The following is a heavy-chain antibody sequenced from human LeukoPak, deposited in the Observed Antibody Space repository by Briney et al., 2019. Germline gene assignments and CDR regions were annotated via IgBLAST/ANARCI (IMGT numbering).Heavy chain of an antibody. CDR3: ERGYGDYYDSSGYYHFDY. CDR2: INSDGSST. Sequence: GGSLRLSCAVSGFTFRSYWMHWVRQAPGKGLVWVSRINSDGSSTSYADSVKGRFTISRDNAKNTLYLQMNSLIAEDTAVYYCERGYGDYYDSSGYYHFDYWGQGPLVTVSS. CDR1: GFTFRSYW. V-gene: IGHV3-74*01. J-gene: IGHJ4*02. D-gene: IGHD3-22*01.